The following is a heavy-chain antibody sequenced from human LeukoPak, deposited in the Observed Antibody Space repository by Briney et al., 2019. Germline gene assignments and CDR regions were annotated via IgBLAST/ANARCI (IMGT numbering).Heavy chain of an antibody. V-gene: IGHV4-30-4*01. CDR1: GGSISSGDYY. Sequence: SETLSRTCTVSGGSISSGDYYWRWIRQPPGKGLEWIGYIYYSGSTYYNPSLKSRVTISVDTSKNQFSLKLSSVTAADTAVYFCARVITGTSDFDSWGQGTLVTVSS. CDR3: ARVITGTSDFDS. J-gene: IGHJ4*02. D-gene: IGHD1-1*01. CDR2: IYYSGST.